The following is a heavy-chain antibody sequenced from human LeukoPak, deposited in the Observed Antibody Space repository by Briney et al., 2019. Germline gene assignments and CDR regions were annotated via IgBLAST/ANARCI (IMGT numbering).Heavy chain of an antibody. V-gene: IGHV4-61*05. J-gene: IGHJ6*02. CDR2: IYYSGST. CDR3: ARHVYGMDV. Sequence: SETLSLTCTVSGGSISSSSYYWGWIRQPPGKGLEWIGYIYYSGSTNYNPSLKSRVTISVDTSKNQFSLKLSSVTAADTAVYYCARHVYGMDVWGQGTTVTVSS. CDR1: GGSISSSSYY.